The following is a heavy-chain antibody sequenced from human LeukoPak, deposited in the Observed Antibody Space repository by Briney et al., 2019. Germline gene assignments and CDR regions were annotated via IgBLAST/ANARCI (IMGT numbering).Heavy chain of an antibody. V-gene: IGHV3-23*01. Sequence: GGALRLSCAASGFTFISYGMNWVRQAPGKGLEWVSGISGSGDSTKYADSVKGRFTISRDNSKNTLYLQMNSLRAEDTAVYYRAKISTVTTPFDYWGQGTLVTVSS. J-gene: IGHJ4*02. CDR3: AKISTVTTPFDY. D-gene: IGHD4-17*01. CDR2: ISGSGDST. CDR1: GFTFISYG.